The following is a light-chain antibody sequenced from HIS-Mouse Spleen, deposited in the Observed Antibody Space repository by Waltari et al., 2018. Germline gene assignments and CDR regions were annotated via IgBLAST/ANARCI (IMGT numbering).Light chain of an antibody. Sequence: EIVLTQSPATLSLSPGERATLSCRASQSVSSYLAWYQQKPGQAPRPLIYDAYNRATGIPARFSGSGSGTDFTLTISSLEPEDFAVYYCQQRSNWPTFGGGTKVEIK. V-gene: IGKV3-11*01. CDR3: QQRSNWPT. CDR2: DAY. CDR1: QSVSSY. J-gene: IGKJ4*01.